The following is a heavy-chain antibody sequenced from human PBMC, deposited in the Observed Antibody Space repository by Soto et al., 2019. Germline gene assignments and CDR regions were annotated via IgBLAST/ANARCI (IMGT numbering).Heavy chain of an antibody. Sequence: EVQLLESGGGLVQPGESLRLSCAASGFTFSSSGMTWVRQASGKGLEWVSGISGRGSATYYADSVKGRFTISRDDSNNTLYLQMNSLRVEDTALYYCAKDSSPVVVVASAFDFWGQGTMVTVSS. V-gene: IGHV3-23*01. CDR3: AKDSSPVVVVASAFDF. CDR2: ISGRGSAT. D-gene: IGHD2-15*01. J-gene: IGHJ3*01. CDR1: GFTFSSSG.